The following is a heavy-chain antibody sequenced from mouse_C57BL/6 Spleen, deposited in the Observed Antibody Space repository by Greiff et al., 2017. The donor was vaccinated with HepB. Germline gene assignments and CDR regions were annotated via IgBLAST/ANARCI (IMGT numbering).Heavy chain of an antibody. J-gene: IGHJ3*01. D-gene: IGHD2-2*01. CDR1: GYTFTDYN. CDR3: ARVYGSADGFAY. CDR2: INPNNGGT. V-gene: IGHV1-18*01. Sequence: EVQLQQSGPELVKPGASVKIPCKASGYTFTDYNMDWVKQSHGKSLEWIGDINPNNGGTIYNQKFKGKATLTVDKSSSTAYMELRSLTSEDTAVYYCARVYGSADGFAYWGQGTLVTVSA.